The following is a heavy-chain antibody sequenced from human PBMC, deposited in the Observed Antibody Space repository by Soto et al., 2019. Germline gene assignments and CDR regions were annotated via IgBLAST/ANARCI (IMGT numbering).Heavy chain of an antibody. CDR2: ILSKAGNYAT. CDR1: GFIFSGTA. D-gene: IGHD2-15*01. CDR3: ISVGSPYYYDY. V-gene: IGHV3-73*01. J-gene: IGHJ4*02. Sequence: EVQLVESGGGLVQPGGSLKLSCAASGFIFSGTAVHWVRQASGKGLEWVGRILSKAGNYATAYPASMKGRITISRDDSENTAFLQMNSLKTEDTAVYYCISVGSPYYYDYWGQGALVAVSS.